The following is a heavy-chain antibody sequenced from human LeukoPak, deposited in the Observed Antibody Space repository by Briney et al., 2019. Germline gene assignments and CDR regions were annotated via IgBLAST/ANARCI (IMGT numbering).Heavy chain of an antibody. D-gene: IGHD3/OR15-3a*01. Sequence: GGSLRLSCAASGFIFSNSWMAWVRQAPGKGPEWVAYIKDDGSETNYVDSVRGRFTVSRDNGKSSLYLQMNSLRAEDTALYYCATSYDMGWLIGYWGQGTLVTVSS. CDR1: GFIFSNSW. CDR3: ATSYDMGWLIGY. V-gene: IGHV3-7*03. CDR2: IKDDGSET. J-gene: IGHJ4*02.